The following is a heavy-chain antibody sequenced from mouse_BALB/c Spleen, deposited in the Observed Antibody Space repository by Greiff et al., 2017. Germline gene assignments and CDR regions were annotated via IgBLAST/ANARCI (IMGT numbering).Heavy chain of an antibody. CDR1: GFAFSSYD. D-gene: IGHD1-2*01. J-gene: IGHJ1*01. CDR3: ARHRDYYGYPWYFDV. CDR2: ISSGGGST. Sequence: DVHLVESGGGLVKPGGSLKLSCAASGFAFSSYDMSWVRQTPEKRLEWVAYISSGGGSTYYPDTVKGRFTISRDNAKNTLYLQMSSLKSEDTAMYYCARHRDYYGYPWYFDVWGAGTTVTVSS. V-gene: IGHV5-12-1*01.